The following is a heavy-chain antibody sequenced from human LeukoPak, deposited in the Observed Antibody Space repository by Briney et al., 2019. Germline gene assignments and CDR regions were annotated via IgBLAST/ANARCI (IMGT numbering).Heavy chain of an antibody. CDR1: GGSFSNSY. V-gene: IGHV4-4*07. D-gene: IGHD6-13*01. CDR2: IYPTDIT. J-gene: IGHJ5*01. Sequence: SETLSLTCTVSGGSFSNSYWSWIRQPAGKGLEWIGRIYPTDITTYNPSLKSRVTLSVDTSKNQFSLKVNSVTAADAAVYYCARGPGQLTSECFDSWGQGILVTVSS. CDR3: ARGPGQLTSECFDS.